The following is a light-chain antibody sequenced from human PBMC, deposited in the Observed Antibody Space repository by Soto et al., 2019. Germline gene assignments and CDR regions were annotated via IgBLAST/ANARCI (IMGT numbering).Light chain of an antibody. CDR2: DVS. V-gene: IGKV1-5*01. CDR1: HSISTW. J-gene: IGKJ1*01. Sequence: DIQVTQSPSTLSASVGDRVTLTCRASHSISTWLAWYQQKPGKAPKALIYDVSSLESGVPSRFSGSGSGTEFTLTISSLQPDDFATYYCQQYKSYWTFGQGNKVDNK. CDR3: QQYKSYWT.